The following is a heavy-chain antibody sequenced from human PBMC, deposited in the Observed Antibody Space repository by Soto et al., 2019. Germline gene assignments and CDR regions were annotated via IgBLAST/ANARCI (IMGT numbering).Heavy chain of an antibody. Sequence: QVQLVESGGSVVQPGRSLGLSCAASGFTFSNYDMHWVRQAPGKGLEWVAFIWYDGTNKYYADSVKGRFTISRDNSKNTLYRKMNSRRAENRAIYYCARDPGDSSGPIDYWGQGTLVTVSS. CDR3: ARDPGDSSGPIDY. CDR1: GFTFSNYD. J-gene: IGHJ4*02. V-gene: IGHV3-33*01. D-gene: IGHD6-25*01. CDR2: IWYDGTNK.